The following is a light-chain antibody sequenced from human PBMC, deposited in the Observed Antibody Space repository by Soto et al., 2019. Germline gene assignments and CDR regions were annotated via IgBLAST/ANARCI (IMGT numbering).Light chain of an antibody. Sequence: EIVLTQSPGTLSLSPGERATLSCRASQSVSSSYLAWYQQKPGQAPRLLIYGASSRATGIPDRFSGSGSGTDFTLTISRLDPEDGAVYYCQQYCRLRGGPFGQGTKVDIK. V-gene: IGKV3-20*01. CDR3: QQYCRLRGGP. CDR2: GAS. J-gene: IGKJ1*01. CDR1: QSVSSSY.